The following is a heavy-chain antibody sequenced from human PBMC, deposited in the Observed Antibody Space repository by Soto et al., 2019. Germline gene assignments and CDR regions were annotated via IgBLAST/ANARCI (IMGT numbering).Heavy chain of an antibody. D-gene: IGHD3-3*01. CDR2: IYSSGST. Sequence: SATLSLTCTVSGGAINSYYWTWIRQPAGKGLEWIGRIYSSGSTKYNPSLQSRVTMSLDTSKNQFSLRLTSVTAADTAVYYCARGQRFSDWFDPWGQGTLVTVS. V-gene: IGHV4-4*07. CDR1: GGAINSYY. CDR3: ARGQRFSDWFDP. J-gene: IGHJ5*02.